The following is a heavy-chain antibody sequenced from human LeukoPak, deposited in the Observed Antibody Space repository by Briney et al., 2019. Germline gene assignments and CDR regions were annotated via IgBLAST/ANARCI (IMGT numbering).Heavy chain of an antibody. CDR1: GYTFTGYY. Sequence: GASVKVSCKASGYTFTGYYMHWVRQAPGQGLEWMGWINPDNGGTNYAQKFQGRVTMTRDMSISTAYMELSRLRSDDTAVYYCARGVQSEPWGQGTLVTVSS. CDR2: INPDNGGT. J-gene: IGHJ5*02. CDR3: ARGVQSEP. V-gene: IGHV1-2*02.